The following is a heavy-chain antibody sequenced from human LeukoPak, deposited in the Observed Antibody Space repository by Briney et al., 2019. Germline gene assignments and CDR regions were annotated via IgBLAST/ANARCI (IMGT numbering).Heavy chain of an antibody. CDR3: AREFSVVGNFDY. CDR2: ISSSSTSI. D-gene: IGHD2-21*01. CDR1: GFLFSDFIDHT. Sequence: PGGSLRLSCADSGFLFSDFIDHTMVWVRQAPGKGLEWVSYISSSSTSISYADSVRGRFSISRDNAQRSLYLHIDSLRGEDTAVYYCAREFSVVGNFDYWGQGTLVIVSS. J-gene: IGHJ4*02. V-gene: IGHV3-21*01.